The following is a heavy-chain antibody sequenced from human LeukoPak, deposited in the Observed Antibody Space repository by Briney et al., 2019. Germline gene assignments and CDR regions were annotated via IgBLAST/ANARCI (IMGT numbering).Heavy chain of an antibody. J-gene: IGHJ4*02. CDR2: ISSSGSTI. D-gene: IGHD5-18*01. V-gene: IGHV3-11*04. CDR3: ARLLNTAMVRAPDY. CDR1: GFTFSDYY. Sequence: GGSLRLSCAASGFTFSDYYMSWIRQAPGKGLEWVSYISSSGSTIFYADSVKGRFTISRDNAKNSLYLQMNSLRAEDTAVYYCARLLNTAMVRAPDYWGQGTLVTVSS.